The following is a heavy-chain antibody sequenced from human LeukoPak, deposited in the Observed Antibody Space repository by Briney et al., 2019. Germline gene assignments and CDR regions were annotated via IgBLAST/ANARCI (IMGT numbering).Heavy chain of an antibody. CDR3: ARDLKVVVPAAMWPPFYYYYMDV. V-gene: IGHV3-48*03. CDR2: ISSSGSTI. D-gene: IGHD2-2*01. CDR1: GFTFSSYV. J-gene: IGHJ6*03. Sequence: PGGSLRLSCAASGFTFSSYVMNWVRQAPGKGLEWVSYISSSGSTIYYADSVKGRFTISRDNAKNSLYLQMNSLRAEDTAVYYCARDLKVVVPAAMWPPFYYYYMDVWGKGTTVTVSS.